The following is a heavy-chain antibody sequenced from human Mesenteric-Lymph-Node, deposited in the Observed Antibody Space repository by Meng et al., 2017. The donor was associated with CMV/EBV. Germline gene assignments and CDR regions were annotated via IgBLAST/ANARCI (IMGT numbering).Heavy chain of an antibody. D-gene: IGHD3-3*02. V-gene: IGHV3-11*01. Sequence: LSCAASDFTFSASSMTWIRQAPGKVLEWVSYISSSGHDLNYADSVKGRFTISRDNAKKSLYLQMNSLRAEDTAVYYCTRDPRSLEGLWGRGTLVTVSS. CDR3: TRDPRSLEGL. CDR2: ISSSGHDL. CDR1: DFTFSASS. J-gene: IGHJ2*01.